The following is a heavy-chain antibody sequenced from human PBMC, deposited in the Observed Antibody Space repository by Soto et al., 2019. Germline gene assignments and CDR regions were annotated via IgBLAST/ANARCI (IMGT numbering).Heavy chain of an antibody. V-gene: IGHV1-69*04. CDR3: ARDRVAAAGTDEGNWFDP. CDR2: IIPILGIA. Sequence: SVKVSCKASGGTFSSYTISWVRQAPGQGLEWMGRIIPILGIANYAQKFQGRVTITADKSTSTAYMELSSLRSEDTAVYYCARDRVAAAGTDEGNWFDPWGQGTLVTVSS. D-gene: IGHD6-13*01. CDR1: GGTFSSYT. J-gene: IGHJ5*02.